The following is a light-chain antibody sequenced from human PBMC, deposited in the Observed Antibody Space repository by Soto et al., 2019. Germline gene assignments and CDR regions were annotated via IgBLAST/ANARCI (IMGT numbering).Light chain of an antibody. CDR1: SSNIGRNT. CDR3: ASWDDRLNGYV. V-gene: IGLV1-44*01. Sequence: QSVLTQPPSASGTPGQRVTISCSGSSSNIGRNTVNWYQQLPGTAPKLLIYRNNQRPSGVPDRFSGSKSGTSASLAISGLHSEYEADYYCASWDDRLNGYVFGTGTKVTVL. CDR2: RNN. J-gene: IGLJ1*01.